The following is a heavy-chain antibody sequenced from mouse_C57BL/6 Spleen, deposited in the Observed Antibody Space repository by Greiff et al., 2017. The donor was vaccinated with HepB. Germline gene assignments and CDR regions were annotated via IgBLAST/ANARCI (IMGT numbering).Heavy chain of an antibody. D-gene: IGHD2-5*01. CDR3: AREGGYYSNYDAMDY. V-gene: IGHV5-4*01. CDR1: GFTFSSYA. Sequence: DVQLVESGGGLVKPGGSLKLSCAASGFTFSSYAMSWVRQTPEKRLEWVATISDGGSYTYYPDNVKGRFTISRDNAKNNLYLQMSHLKSEDTAMYYCAREGGYYSNYDAMDYWGQGTSVTVSS. CDR2: ISDGGSYT. J-gene: IGHJ4*01.